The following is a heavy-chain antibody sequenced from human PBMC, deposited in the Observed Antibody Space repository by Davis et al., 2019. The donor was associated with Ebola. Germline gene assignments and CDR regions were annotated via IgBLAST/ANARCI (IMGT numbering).Heavy chain of an antibody. CDR1: GGSISSSRYH. D-gene: IGHD3-22*01. CDR3: ARVSYDTSPGNWYFDL. Sequence: SETLSLTCTVSGGSISSSRYHWGWIRQPPGKGLEWIASIYDIGVTYYNPSLKSRVTISVDTSKKQFSLKLTSVTAADTAVYYCARVSYDTSPGNWYFDLWGRGTLVTVSS. CDR2: IYDIGVT. V-gene: IGHV4-39*07. J-gene: IGHJ2*01.